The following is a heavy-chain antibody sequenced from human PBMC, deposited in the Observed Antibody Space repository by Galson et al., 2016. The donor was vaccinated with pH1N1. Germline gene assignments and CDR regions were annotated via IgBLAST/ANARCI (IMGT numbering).Heavy chain of an antibody. J-gene: IGHJ4*02. CDR1: GFSFSNFV. V-gene: IGHV3-23*01. CDR2: ISGTSLSR. D-gene: IGHD2-2*02. Sequence: SLRLSCAASGFSFSNFVMSWVRQAPGKGLEWVSSISGTSLSRYYTDSVKGRFTTTRDKSRNTLFLQMDSLRADDTAVYFCMDVAIPRWGQGTLVTVSP. CDR3: MDVAIPR.